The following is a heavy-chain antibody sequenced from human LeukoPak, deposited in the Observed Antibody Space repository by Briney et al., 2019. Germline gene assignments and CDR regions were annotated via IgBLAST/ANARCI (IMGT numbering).Heavy chain of an antibody. D-gene: IGHD3-10*01. CDR1: GGSISSGGYS. V-gene: IGHV4-61*08. CDR2: IYYSGST. Sequence: SETLSLTCAVSGGSISSGGYSWSWIRQPPGKGLEWIGYIYYSGSTNYNPSLKSRVTISVDTSKNQFSLKLSSVTAADTAVYYCASYGSGSYYDNWFDPWGQGTLVTVSS. J-gene: IGHJ5*02. CDR3: ASYGSGSYYDNWFDP.